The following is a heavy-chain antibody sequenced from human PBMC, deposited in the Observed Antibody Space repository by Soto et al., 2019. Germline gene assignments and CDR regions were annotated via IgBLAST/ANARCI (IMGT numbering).Heavy chain of an antibody. CDR2: VKTDGSST. CDR3: TREKFDP. J-gene: IGHJ5*02. V-gene: IGHV3-74*01. CDR1: GFIFSNYW. Sequence: GGSLRLSCAASGFIFSNYWMHWARQVPGKGLVWVARVKTDGSSTSYADSVKGRFTISRDNAKNTVYLEMNDLRADDTAVYYCTREKFDPWGQGTLVTVSS.